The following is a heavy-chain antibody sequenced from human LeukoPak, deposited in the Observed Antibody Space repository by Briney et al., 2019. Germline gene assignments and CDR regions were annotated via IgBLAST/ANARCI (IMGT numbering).Heavy chain of an antibody. Sequence: GGSLRLSCAASGSSFSNYAMTWVRQAPGKGLEWVSGISGGGGSIYYADFVKGRFTISRDNSKNTVYLQMNSLRAEDTAVYYCAKCARIDWLPIDYWGQGTLVTVSS. V-gene: IGHV3-23*01. CDR3: AKCARIDWLPIDY. CDR2: ISGGGGSI. D-gene: IGHD3-9*01. J-gene: IGHJ4*02. CDR1: GSSFSNYA.